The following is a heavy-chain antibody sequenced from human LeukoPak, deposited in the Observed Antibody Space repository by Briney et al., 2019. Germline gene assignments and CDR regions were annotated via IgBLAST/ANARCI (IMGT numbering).Heavy chain of an antibody. CDR1: GYSISSGYY. D-gene: IGHD3-10*01. Sequence: PSETLSLTCTVSGYSISSGYYWGWIRQPPGKGLEWIGSIYHSGSTYYNPSLKSRVTMSVDTSKNQFSLRLNSVTAADTAVYYCAKGPQTGWFDTWGQGTLVTVSS. J-gene: IGHJ5*02. V-gene: IGHV4-38-2*02. CDR2: IYHSGST. CDR3: AKGPQTGWFDT.